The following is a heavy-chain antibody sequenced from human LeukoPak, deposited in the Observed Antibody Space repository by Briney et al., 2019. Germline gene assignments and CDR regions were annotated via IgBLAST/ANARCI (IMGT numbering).Heavy chain of an antibody. V-gene: IGHV4-39*01. CDR2: IYYSGST. CDR3: ASKRIVATIYDY. Sequence: SETLSLTCTVSGGSISSSSYYWGWIRQPPGKGLEWIGSIYYSGSTYYSPSLKSRVTISVDTSKNQFSLKLSSVTAADTAVYYCASKRIVATIYDYWGQGTLVTASS. J-gene: IGHJ4*02. D-gene: IGHD5-12*01. CDR1: GGSISSSSYY.